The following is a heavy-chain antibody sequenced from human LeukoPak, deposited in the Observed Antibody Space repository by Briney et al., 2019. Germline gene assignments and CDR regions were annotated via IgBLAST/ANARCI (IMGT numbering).Heavy chain of an antibody. V-gene: IGHV3-23*01. CDR2: ISVSGGST. Sequence: GRSLRLSCAASGFTFSSYAMTWVRQAPGKGLEWVSAISVSGGSTYYADSVKGRFTISRDNSKNTLYLQMNSLRADDTALYYCAKDPGYFGGWGQGTLVTVSS. J-gene: IGHJ4*02. CDR1: GFTFSSYA. CDR3: AKDPGYFGG. D-gene: IGHD3-16*01.